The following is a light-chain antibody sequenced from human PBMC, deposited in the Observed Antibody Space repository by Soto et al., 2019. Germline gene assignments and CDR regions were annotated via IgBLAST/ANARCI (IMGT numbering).Light chain of an antibody. CDR3: QQYYSTPWT. CDR2: WAS. CDR1: QSVLYSSNNRNY. J-gene: IGKJ1*01. V-gene: IGKV4-1*01. Sequence: DIVMTQSPDSLAVSLGERATINCKSSQSVLYSSNNRNYLAWYQQKPGQPPKLLIYWASARESGVPDRFSGSGSGTDFTLTISSLQTEDVAVYYCQQYYSTPWTFGQVGNV.